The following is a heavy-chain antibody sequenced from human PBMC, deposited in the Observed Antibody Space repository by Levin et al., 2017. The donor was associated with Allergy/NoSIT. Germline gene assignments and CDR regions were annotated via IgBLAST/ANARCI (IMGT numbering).Heavy chain of an antibody. J-gene: IGHJ3*01. V-gene: IGHV3-21*01. CDR1: GFTFHANT. D-gene: IGHD6-6*01. CDR3: VRDALAGRKSDACDF. Sequence: ASVKVSCAATGFTFHANTMNWVRQAPGKGLEWVASITTSSGSIYYADSVKGRFTISRDNSTNSLYLQMNGLSAEDTALYYCVRDALAGRKSDACDFWGPGTMVTVSS. CDR2: ITTSSGSI.